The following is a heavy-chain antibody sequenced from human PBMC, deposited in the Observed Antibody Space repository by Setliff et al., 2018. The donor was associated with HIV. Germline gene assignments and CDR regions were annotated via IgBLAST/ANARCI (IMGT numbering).Heavy chain of an antibody. CDR3: ARGREYYDTLTGRTNLDY. D-gene: IGHD3-9*01. J-gene: IGHJ4*02. V-gene: IGHV4-59*11. CDR2: IHHSGST. Sequence: PSETLSLTCTVSGDFSNIQWWTWMRQSPGLGLQWIGSIHHSGSTYYNPSLKSRVTISVDTSKNQLSLKLISVTAADTAVFYCARGREYYDTLTGRTNLDYWGQGTLVTVSS. CDR1: GDFSNIQW.